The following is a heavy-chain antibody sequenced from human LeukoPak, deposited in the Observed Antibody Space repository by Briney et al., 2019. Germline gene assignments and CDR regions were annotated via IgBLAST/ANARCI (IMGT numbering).Heavy chain of an antibody. CDR1: GGSISSGGYY. Sequence: TLSLTCTVSGGSISSGGYYWSWIRQHPGKGLEWIGYIYYSGSTYYNPSLKSRVTISVDTSKNQFSLKLSSVTAADTAVYYCARDLPGVYCGGDCYHWFDPWGQGTLVTVSS. CDR2: IYYSGST. CDR3: ARDLPGVYCGGDCYHWFDP. D-gene: IGHD2-21*02. V-gene: IGHV4-31*03. J-gene: IGHJ5*02.